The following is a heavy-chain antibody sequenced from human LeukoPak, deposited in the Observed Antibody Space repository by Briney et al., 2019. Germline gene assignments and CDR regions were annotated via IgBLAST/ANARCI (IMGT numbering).Heavy chain of an antibody. J-gene: IGHJ4*02. Sequence: GGSLRLSCAASGFTFSNYAMNWVRQAPGKGLEWVSTISGSDVSTYYADSVKGRFTISRDNSRNTLYLQMSSLRAEDTAVYYCAKDTVGGSGIWDPVRLGIFDYWGQGTLVTVSS. CDR3: AKDTVGGSGIWDPVRLGIFDY. CDR2: ISGSDVST. V-gene: IGHV3-23*01. CDR1: GFTFSNYA. D-gene: IGHD3-10*01.